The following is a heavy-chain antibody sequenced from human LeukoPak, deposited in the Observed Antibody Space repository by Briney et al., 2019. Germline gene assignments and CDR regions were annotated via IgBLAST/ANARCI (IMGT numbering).Heavy chain of an antibody. J-gene: IGHJ6*03. V-gene: IGHV4-61*01. CDR1: GGSISSSSYY. CDR3: ARDLRYSSGWSASGMDV. D-gene: IGHD6-19*01. CDR2: IYYSGST. Sequence: SETLSLTCTVSGGSISSSSYYWGWIRQPPGMGLEWIGYIYYSGSTNYNPSLKSRVTISVDTSKNQFSLKLSSVTAADTAVYYCARDLRYSSGWSASGMDVWGKGTTVTISS.